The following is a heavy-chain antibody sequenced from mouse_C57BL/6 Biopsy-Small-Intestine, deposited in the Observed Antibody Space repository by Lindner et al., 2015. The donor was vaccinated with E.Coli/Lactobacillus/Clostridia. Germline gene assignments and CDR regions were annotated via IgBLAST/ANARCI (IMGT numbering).Heavy chain of an antibody. D-gene: IGHD1-1*02. CDR1: GYTFTAYY. CDR3: ARGNSGSYLPNYFDL. CDR2: IDSNSGGT. J-gene: IGHJ2*01. Sequence: SVKVSCKASGYTFTAYYIHWVRQAPGQGLEWMGWIDSNSGGTNTAQKFQGRVTLTKTSSISTAYMEVSRLRSDDTAVYFCARGNSGSYLPNYFDLWGQGSLVTVSS. V-gene: IGHV1-72*04.